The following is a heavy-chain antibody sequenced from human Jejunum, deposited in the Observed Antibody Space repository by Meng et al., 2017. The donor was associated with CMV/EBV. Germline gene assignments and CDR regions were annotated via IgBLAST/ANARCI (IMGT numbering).Heavy chain of an antibody. CDR1: GGSISSGNYY. CDR2: VYASGTT. Sequence: LTCTVSGGSISSGNYYWSWIRQPAGKGLEWIGRVYASGTTNYNPSLNSRVTMSVDTSKNQFFLKLNSVAAADTAVYYCVRGGDGYVYWGQGTLVTVSS. J-gene: IGHJ4*02. CDR3: VRGGDGYVY. V-gene: IGHV4-61*02. D-gene: IGHD5-24*01.